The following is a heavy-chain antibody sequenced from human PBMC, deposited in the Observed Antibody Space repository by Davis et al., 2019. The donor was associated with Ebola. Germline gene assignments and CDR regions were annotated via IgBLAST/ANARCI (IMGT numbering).Heavy chain of an antibody. CDR1: GYTFTNYG. CDR3: GRGSSGSAYDAFDI. Sequence: AASVKVSCKASGYTFTNYGIHWVRQAPGQRLEWMGWINAGNGQTKSAQKFHDRVTITRDTSATTAFMELSSLTSEDTAVYYCGRGSSGSAYDAFDIWGPGTVVTVSS. D-gene: IGHD1-26*01. CDR2: INAGNGQT. J-gene: IGHJ3*02. V-gene: IGHV1-3*01.